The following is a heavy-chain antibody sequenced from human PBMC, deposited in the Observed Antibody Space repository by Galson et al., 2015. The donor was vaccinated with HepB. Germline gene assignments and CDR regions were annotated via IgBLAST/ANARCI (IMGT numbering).Heavy chain of an antibody. J-gene: IGHJ5*02. CDR2: IIPILGIA. CDR3: ATRSGSLKSWFDP. D-gene: IGHD3-10*01. V-gene: IGHV1-69*02. Sequence: SVKVSCKASGGTFSSYTISWVRQAPGQGLEWMGRIIPILGIANYAQKFQGRVTITADKSTSTAYMELSSLRSEDTAVYYCATRSGSLKSWFDPWGQGTLVTVSS. CDR1: GGTFSSYT.